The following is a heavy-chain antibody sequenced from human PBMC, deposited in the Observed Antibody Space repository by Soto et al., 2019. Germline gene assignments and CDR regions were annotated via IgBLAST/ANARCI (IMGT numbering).Heavy chain of an antibody. CDR1: GYTFTSYG. D-gene: IGHD3-16*02. V-gene: IGHV1-18*01. CDR3: ARTFGGVIDPYYYYGMDV. CDR2: ISAYNGNT. J-gene: IGHJ6*02. Sequence: ASVKGSCTSSGYTFTSYGISWVRQSPGQGLEWMGWISAYNGNTNYAQKLQGRVTMTTDTSTSTAYMELRSLRSDDTAVYYCARTFGGVIDPYYYYGMDVWGQGTTVTVSS.